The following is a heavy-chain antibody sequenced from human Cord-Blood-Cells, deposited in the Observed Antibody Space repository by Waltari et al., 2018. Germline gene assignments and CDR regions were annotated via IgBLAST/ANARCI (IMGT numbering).Heavy chain of an antibody. V-gene: IGHV1-69*01. D-gene: IGHD2-21*02. CDR1: GGPFSSYA. J-gene: IGHJ6*02. CDR2: IIPIFGTA. Sequence: VQLVQSGAEVKKPGYSVKVSCKAPGGPFSSYAISWVRQAPGHGLEWMGGIIPIFGTANYAQKFQGRVTITADESTSTAYMELSSLRSEDTAMYYCARVVVVTAIPYYYYGMDVWGQGTTVTVSS. CDR3: ARVVVVTAIPYYYYGMDV.